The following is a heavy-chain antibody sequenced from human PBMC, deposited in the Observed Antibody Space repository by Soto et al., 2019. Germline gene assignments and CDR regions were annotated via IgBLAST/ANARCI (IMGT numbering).Heavy chain of an antibody. Sequence: SLRLSCAASGFTFSSSWMHWVRQAPGKGLEWVSYISSSSSTIYYADSVKGRFTISRDNAKNSLYLQMNSLRAEDTAVYYCARGPTGYFDYWGQGTLVTVSS. D-gene: IGHD2-8*02. V-gene: IGHV3-48*01. J-gene: IGHJ4*02. CDR1: GFTFSSSW. CDR2: ISSSSSTI. CDR3: ARGPTGYFDY.